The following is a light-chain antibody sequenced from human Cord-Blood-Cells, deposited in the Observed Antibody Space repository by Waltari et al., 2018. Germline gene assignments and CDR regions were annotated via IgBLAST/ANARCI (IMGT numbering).Light chain of an antibody. CDR2: DAI. V-gene: IGKV1-33*01. J-gene: IGKJ1*01. CDR1: QDISNY. Sequence: DIQMTQSPSSLSASVGDRVTITFQASQDISNYLNWYQQKPGKAPKLLIYDAINLETGVPSRFSGSGAVTDFTFTISRLEPEGIETYYCQQYGNLAWTFGQRTKVGIK. CDR3: QQYGNLAWT.